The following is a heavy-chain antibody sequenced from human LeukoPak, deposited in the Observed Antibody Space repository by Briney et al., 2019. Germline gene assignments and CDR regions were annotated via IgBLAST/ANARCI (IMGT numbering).Heavy chain of an antibody. D-gene: IGHD3-9*01. V-gene: IGHV1-69*15. CDR2: IIPIFGTA. CDR1: GGTFSSYA. Sequence: GSSVKVSCKASGGTFSSYAISWVRQAPGQGLEWMGRIIPIFGTANYAQKFQGRVTITADESTSTAYMELSSLRSEDTAVYYCARVYRRDILTGYFYYFDYWGQGTLVTVSS. CDR3: ARVYRRDILTGYFYYFDY. J-gene: IGHJ4*02.